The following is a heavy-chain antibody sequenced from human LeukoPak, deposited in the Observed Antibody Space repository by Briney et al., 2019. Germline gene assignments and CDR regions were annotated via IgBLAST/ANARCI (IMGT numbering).Heavy chain of an antibody. CDR2: ISYDGSNK. CDR3: ARGTDGSLDY. J-gene: IGHJ4*02. V-gene: IGHV3-30-3*01. CDR1: GFTFSSYA. Sequence: QPGGSLRLSCAASGFTFSSYAMRWVRQAPGKGLEWVAVISYDGSNKYYANSVKGRFTISRDNSKNTLYLQMNSLRAEDTAVYYCARGTDGSLDYWGQGTLVTVSS. D-gene: IGHD1-26*01.